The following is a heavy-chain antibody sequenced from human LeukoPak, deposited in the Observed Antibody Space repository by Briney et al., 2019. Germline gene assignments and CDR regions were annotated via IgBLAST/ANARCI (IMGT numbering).Heavy chain of an antibody. CDR1: GGSISNYY. J-gene: IGHJ4*02. D-gene: IGHD3-10*01. V-gene: IGHV4-59*01. CDR2: IYDAGSS. CDR3: ARYSGSGYFGN. Sequence: SETLSLTCTVSGGSISNYYWSWIRQTPGKELEWIGYIYDAGSSTYNPSHKSRVTMSVDTSRSQFSLRLPSMTAADAAMYYCARYSGSGYFGNWGRGTLVTVSS.